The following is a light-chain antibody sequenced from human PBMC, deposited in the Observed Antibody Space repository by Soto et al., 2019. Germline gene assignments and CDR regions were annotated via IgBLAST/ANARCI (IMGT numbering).Light chain of an antibody. CDR2: LGS. CDR1: QSLLHSNGYNY. J-gene: IGKJ1*01. Sequence: DIVMTQSPLSLPVTPGEPASISCRSSQSLLHSNGYNYLDWYLQKPGQSPRLLIYLGSNRAPGVPDRFSGSGSGTDFTLKISRVEAEDVGVYYCMQALQSPRTFGQGTKVEIK. V-gene: IGKV2-28*01. CDR3: MQALQSPRT.